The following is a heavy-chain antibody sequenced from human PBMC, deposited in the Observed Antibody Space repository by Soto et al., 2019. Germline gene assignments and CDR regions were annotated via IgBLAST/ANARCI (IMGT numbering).Heavy chain of an antibody. V-gene: IGHV3-33*01. CDR2: IWYDGSHK. D-gene: IGHD4-17*01. CDR1: GFSFSDYG. Sequence: QVQLVESGAGVVQPGRSLRLSCAASGFSFSDYGMHWVRQAPGKGLEWVAAIWYDGSHKYHADSVKDRFTISRDNSKNTLYLQMDSLRAEDTAVYSCARGATIERGERDYDYWGQGDLVTVSS. J-gene: IGHJ4*02. CDR3: ARGATIERGERDYDY.